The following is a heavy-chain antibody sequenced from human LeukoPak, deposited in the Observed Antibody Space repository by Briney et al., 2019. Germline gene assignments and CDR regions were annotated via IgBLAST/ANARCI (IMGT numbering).Heavy chain of an antibody. Sequence: GGSLRLSCAASGFTFSSYGMHWVRQAPGKGLNGVAFIRYDGSNKYYADSVKGRFTISRDNSKNTLYLQMNSLRAEDTAVYYCAKGNRGYSYGFDPWGQGTLVTVSS. CDR2: IRYDGSNK. J-gene: IGHJ5*02. CDR3: AKGNRGYSYGFDP. V-gene: IGHV3-30*02. D-gene: IGHD5-18*01. CDR1: GFTFSSYG.